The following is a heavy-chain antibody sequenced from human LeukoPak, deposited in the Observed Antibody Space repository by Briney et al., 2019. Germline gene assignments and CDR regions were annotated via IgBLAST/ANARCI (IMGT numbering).Heavy chain of an antibody. CDR1: GSSISNS. V-gene: IGHV4-4*07. CDR2: FYKGGST. J-gene: IGHJ6*02. D-gene: IGHD3-3*01. Sequence: SGTLSLTCSVSGSSISNSWSWIRQPTGKGLEWIGRFYKGGSTKYNFSLKSRVTMSVDTSKNLFSLKLSSVAAADTAVYYCARERYDFWSGHDKGMDVWGQGTTVTVSS. CDR3: ARERYDFWSGHDKGMDV.